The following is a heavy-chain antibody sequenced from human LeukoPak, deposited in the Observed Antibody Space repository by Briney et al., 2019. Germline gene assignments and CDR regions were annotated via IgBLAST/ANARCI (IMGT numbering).Heavy chain of an antibody. CDR2: VSDGGGAT. V-gene: IGHV3-23*01. Sequence: GGSLRLSCAASGFTFSTYAMAWVRQAPGKGLEWVSTVSDGGGATYHADSVKGRFTISRDNFKNTLYLQMNSLRVEDTAVYYCXXXIGXEIPAASRWYDHWGQGTLVTVSS. CDR3: XXXIGXEIPAASRWYDH. D-gene: IGHD2-2*01. CDR1: GFTFSTYA. J-gene: IGHJ5*02.